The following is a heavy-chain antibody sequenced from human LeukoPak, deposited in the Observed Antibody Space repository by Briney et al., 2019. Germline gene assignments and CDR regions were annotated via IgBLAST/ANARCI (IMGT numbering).Heavy chain of an antibody. CDR3: ARKDGDY. V-gene: IGHV4-59*10. Sequence: GSLRLPCAASGFTFSSYSMNWVRQPPGKGLEWIGSIYDSGTTSYNPSLRSRVTMSVDTSKNQLYLNLRYVTAADTAVYYCARKDGDYWGQGTLVTVSS. CDR1: GFTFSSYS. CDR2: IYDSGTT. J-gene: IGHJ4*02.